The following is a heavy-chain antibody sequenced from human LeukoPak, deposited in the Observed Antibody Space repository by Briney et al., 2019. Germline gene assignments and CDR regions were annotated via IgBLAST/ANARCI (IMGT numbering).Heavy chain of an antibody. CDR1: GITFTTHA. V-gene: IGHV3-23*01. J-gene: IGHJ3*02. D-gene: IGHD5-24*01. Sequence: GGSLRLSCAASGITFTTHAMNWVRQAPGKGLEWVSDISSRGGSTYYADSVKGRFTISRDNSKNTLYLQMNSLRTEDTAVYYCSRNLRLHTPRTFDIWGQGTMVTVSS. CDR3: SRNLRLHTPRTFDI. CDR2: ISSRGGST.